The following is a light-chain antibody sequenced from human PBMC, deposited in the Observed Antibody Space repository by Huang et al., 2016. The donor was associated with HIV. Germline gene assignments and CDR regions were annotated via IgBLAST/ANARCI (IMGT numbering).Light chain of an antibody. Sequence: IVMTQSPATLSVSPGERVTVSCRANRSVSSKLAWYQQRPGQAPWLLIYGSSTRAPGIPARFSGSGSGTDFSLTISSLQSEDFALYYCQQYNNWLLSFGGGTRVDI. V-gene: IGKV3-15*01. CDR1: RSVSSK. CDR2: GSS. CDR3: QQYNNWLLS. J-gene: IGKJ4*01.